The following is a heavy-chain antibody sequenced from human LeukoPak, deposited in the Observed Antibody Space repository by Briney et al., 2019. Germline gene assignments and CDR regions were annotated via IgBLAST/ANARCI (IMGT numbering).Heavy chain of an antibody. Sequence: GGSLRLSCTASGFTFDDYGMSWVRQAPGKGLEWVSGINWNGGSTDYADSVKGRFTISRDNAKNSLYLQMNSLRAEDTALYYCAKEKGYYDILTGYSPFDYWGQGTLVTVSS. CDR1: GFTFDDYG. D-gene: IGHD3-9*01. J-gene: IGHJ4*02. CDR2: INWNGGST. CDR3: AKEKGYYDILTGYSPFDY. V-gene: IGHV3-20*04.